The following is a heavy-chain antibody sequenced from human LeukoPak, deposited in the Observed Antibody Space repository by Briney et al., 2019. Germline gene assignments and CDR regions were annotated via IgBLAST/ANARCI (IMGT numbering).Heavy chain of an antibody. CDR3: ARADTAMVSEDWFDP. D-gene: IGHD5-18*01. Sequence: PGESLKISCKGSGYTFTNYWIGWVRQMPGKGLEWMGIIYPGDSDTRYSPSFQGQVTISADKSISTAYLQWSSLKASDTAMYYCARADTAMVSEDWFDPWGQGTLVTVSS. V-gene: IGHV5-51*01. CDR1: GYTFTNYW. J-gene: IGHJ5*02. CDR2: IYPGDSDT.